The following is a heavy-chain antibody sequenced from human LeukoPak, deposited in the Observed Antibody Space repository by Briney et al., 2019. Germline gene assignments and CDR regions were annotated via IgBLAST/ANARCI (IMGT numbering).Heavy chain of an antibody. D-gene: IGHD4-11*01. CDR1: GFTFSNYE. CDR2: ISSVGSSI. Sequence: PGGSLRLSCAASGFTFSNYEMNWVRQAPGKGLEWLSYISSVGSSIYYADSVRGRFTISRDNAKNSLYLQMNSLRAEDTAVYYCARDNTVPYFAYWAREPWSPSPQ. J-gene: IGHJ4*02. CDR3: ARDNTVPYFAY. V-gene: IGHV3-48*03.